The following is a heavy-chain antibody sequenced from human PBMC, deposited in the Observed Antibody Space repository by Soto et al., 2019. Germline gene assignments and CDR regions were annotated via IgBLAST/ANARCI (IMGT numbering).Heavy chain of an antibody. CDR2: ISYDGSNK. J-gene: IGHJ6*02. D-gene: IGHD2-2*01. Sequence: GGSLRLSCAASGFTFSSYAMHWVRQAPGKGLEWVAVISYDGSNKYYADSVKGRFTISRDNSKNTLYLQMNSLRAEDTAVYYCARDHLFPVPAANPLAYYYYYYGMDVWGQGTTVTVSS. V-gene: IGHV3-30-3*01. CDR3: ARDHLFPVPAANPLAYYYYYYGMDV. CDR1: GFTFSSYA.